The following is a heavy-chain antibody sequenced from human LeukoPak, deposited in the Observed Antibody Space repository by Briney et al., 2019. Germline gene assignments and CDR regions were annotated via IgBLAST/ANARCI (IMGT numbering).Heavy chain of an antibody. V-gene: IGHV1-2*02. CDR2: INPNSGGT. CDR1: GYTFTGYY. J-gene: IGHJ4*02. D-gene: IGHD1-26*01. Sequence: ASVKVSCKASGYTFTGYYMHWVRQAPGQGLEWMGWINPNSGGTNYAQKFQGRVTITSDTSISTAYMELSRLRSDDTAVYYCARAREWELLLDYWGQGTLVTVSS. CDR3: ARAREWELLLDY.